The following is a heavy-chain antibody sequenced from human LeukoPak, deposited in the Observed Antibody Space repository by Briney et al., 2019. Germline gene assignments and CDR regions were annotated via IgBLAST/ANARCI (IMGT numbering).Heavy chain of an antibody. V-gene: IGHV3-66*01. CDR1: GFTFSSYC. CDR2: IYSGGST. D-gene: IGHD3/OR15-3a*01. CDR3: ARGGLNLGFAY. J-gene: IGHJ4*02. Sequence: GGSLRLSCAASGFTFSSYCMNWVRQAPGKGLEWVSVIYSGGSTYYADSVKGRFTISRDNSKNTLYLQMNSLRAEDTAVYYCARGGLNLGFAYWGQGTLVTVSS.